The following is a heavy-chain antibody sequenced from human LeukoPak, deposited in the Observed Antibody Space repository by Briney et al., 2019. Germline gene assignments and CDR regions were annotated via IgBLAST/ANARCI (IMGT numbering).Heavy chain of an antibody. CDR1: GFTFSDYY. D-gene: IGHD3-10*01. V-gene: IGHV3-11*01. Sequence: GGSLRLSCAASGFTFSDYYMSLFRQAPGKGLEWISYISSPGTTIFYADSVKGRFTTSKDNANSSLYLQMNSLRAEDTAVYHCARESPYYYGAGSYYLSYWGQGTLVTVSS. CDR2: ISSPGTTI. J-gene: IGHJ4*02. CDR3: ARESPYYYGAGSYYLSY.